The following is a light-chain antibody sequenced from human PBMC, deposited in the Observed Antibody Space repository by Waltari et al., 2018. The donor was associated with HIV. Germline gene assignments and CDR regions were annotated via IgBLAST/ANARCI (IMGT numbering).Light chain of an antibody. CDR1: TPDVSSSNI. V-gene: IGLV2-23*02. Sequence: SALTQPAYVSGSPGQSITISCPGLTPDVSSSNIVSWYQHHPGNAPNLMIFEVDKRPSGVSNRFSGSKSGNTASLTISWLQAEDEADYYCCSYASSVTVVVFGGGTNLTVL. CDR3: CSYASSVTVVV. J-gene: IGLJ2*01. CDR2: EVD.